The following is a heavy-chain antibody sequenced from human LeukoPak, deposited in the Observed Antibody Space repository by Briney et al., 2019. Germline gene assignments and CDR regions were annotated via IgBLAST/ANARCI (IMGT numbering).Heavy chain of an antibody. D-gene: IGHD3-22*01. CDR3: ARDSTYYYDSSGFDY. V-gene: IGHV1-69*13. CDR1: GGTFSSYA. J-gene: IGHJ4*02. CDR2: IIPIFGTA. Sequence: ASVKVSCKASGGTFSSYAISWVRQAPGQGLEWMGGIIPIFGTANYAQKFQGRVTITADESTSTAYMELSSLRSEDTAVYYCARDSTYYYDSSGFDYWGQGTLVTVSS.